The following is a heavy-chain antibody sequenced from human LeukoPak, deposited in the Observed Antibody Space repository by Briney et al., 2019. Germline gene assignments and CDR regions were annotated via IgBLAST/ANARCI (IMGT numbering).Heavy chain of an antibody. CDR2: IFNSGST. V-gene: IGHV4-59*01. J-gene: IGHJ5*02. CDR1: VDSISTYY. CDR3: ARDLGDYGGYGRFDP. Sequence: SETLSLTCTVSVDSISTYYWTWIRQPPGKGLEWVGYIFNSGSTNYNPSLKSRVTLSIDTSRKQLSLKLSSVTAADTAVYYCARDLGDYGGYGRFDPWGQGTLVTVSS. D-gene: IGHD4-17*01.